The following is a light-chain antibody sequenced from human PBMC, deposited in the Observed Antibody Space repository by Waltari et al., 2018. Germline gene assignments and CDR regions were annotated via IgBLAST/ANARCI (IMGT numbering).Light chain of an antibody. J-gene: IGKJ1*01. CDR3: HQRANWPWT. Sequence: EIVLTQSPATLSLSPGERATLPCRASQSVSSYSAWYQQKPGQAPRLLIDDASNRATGIPAMFSGSGSGTDFTLSISSLEPEDFAVYYCHQRANWPWTFGHGTKVEIK. CDR1: QSVSSY. CDR2: DAS. V-gene: IGKV3-11*01.